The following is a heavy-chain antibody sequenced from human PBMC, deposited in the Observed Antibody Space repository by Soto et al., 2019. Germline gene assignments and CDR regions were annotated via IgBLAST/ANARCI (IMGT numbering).Heavy chain of an antibody. Sequence: EVQLLESGGGLVQTGGSLRLSCAASGFTFSSHAIGWVRQAPGKGLEWVSAITSSGDTTFYADSVRGRFSISRDNSRSTLYLQMNSLRAEDTALYFCCGGYHRTYSYYFDNWGQGTQVTVSS. CDR1: GFTFSSHA. CDR3: CGGYHRTYSYYFDN. D-gene: IGHD3-16*01. J-gene: IGHJ4*02. CDR2: ITSSGDTT. V-gene: IGHV3-23*01.